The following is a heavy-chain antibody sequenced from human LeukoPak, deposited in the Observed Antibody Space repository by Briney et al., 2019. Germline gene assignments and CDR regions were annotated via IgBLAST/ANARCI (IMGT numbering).Heavy chain of an antibody. CDR3: AKDVNWNADAFDI. Sequence: GGSLRLSCAASGFTVSSNYMSWVRQAPGKGLEWVSVIYSGGSTYYADSVKGRFTISRDNSKNTLYLQMNSLRAEDTAVYYCAKDVNWNADAFDIWGQGTMVTVSS. CDR2: IYSGGST. V-gene: IGHV3-53*01. J-gene: IGHJ3*02. D-gene: IGHD1-1*01. CDR1: GFTVSSNY.